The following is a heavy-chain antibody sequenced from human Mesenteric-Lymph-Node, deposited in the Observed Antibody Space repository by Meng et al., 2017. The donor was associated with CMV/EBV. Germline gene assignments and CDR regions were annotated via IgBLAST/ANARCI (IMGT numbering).Heavy chain of an antibody. CDR1: GFTFSSYW. V-gene: IGHV3-30*02. J-gene: IGHJ4*02. D-gene: IGHD4-17*01. CDR3: AKFPDYGDSLDY. CDR2: IRYDGSNK. Sequence: GESLKISCAASGFTFSSYWMSWVRQAPGKGLEWVAFIRYDGSNKYYADSVKGRFTISRDNSKNTLYLQMNSLRAEDTAVYYCAKFPDYGDSLDYWGQGTLVTVSS.